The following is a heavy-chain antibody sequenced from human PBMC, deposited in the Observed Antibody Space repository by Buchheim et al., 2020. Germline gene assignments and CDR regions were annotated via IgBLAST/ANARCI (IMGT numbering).Heavy chain of an antibody. CDR2: MNPKSGNT. J-gene: IGHJ6*02. CDR1: GYTFTSYD. CDR3: AICSPPGWYRLYYYYGMDV. V-gene: IGHV1-8*01. Sequence: QVQLVQSGAEVKKPGASVKVSCKASGYTFTSYDINWVRQATGQGLGWMGWMNPKSGNTGCAQKFQGTVTMTRNTSIRQAYMELRSLGSEDTAVYYCAICSPPGWYRLYYYYGMDVWGQGTT. D-gene: IGHD6-19*01.